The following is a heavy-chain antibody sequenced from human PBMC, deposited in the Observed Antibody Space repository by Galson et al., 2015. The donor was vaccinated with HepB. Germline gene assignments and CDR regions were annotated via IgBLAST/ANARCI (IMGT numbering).Heavy chain of an antibody. CDR1: GGSISSGGYY. Sequence: LSLTCTVSGGSISSGGYYWSWIRQHPGKGLEWIGYIYYSGSTYYNPSLKSRVTISVDTSKNQFSLKLSSVTAADTAVYYCARRIAAAVPTTFDYWGQGTLVTVSS. D-gene: IGHD6-13*01. CDR2: IYYSGST. V-gene: IGHV4-31*03. CDR3: ARRIAAAVPTTFDY. J-gene: IGHJ4*02.